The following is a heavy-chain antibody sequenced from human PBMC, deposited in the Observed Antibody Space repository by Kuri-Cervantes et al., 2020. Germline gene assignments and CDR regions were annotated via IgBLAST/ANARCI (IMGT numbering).Heavy chain of an antibody. CDR2: ISGSGGST. CDR3: AKSGPGYCSGGSCPGDAFDI. J-gene: IGHJ3*02. D-gene: IGHD2-15*01. Sequence: GESLKISCAASGFTFSSYAMGWVRQAPGKGLEWVSAISGSGGSTYYADSVKGRFTISRDNSKNTLYLQMNSLRAEDTAVCYCAKSGPGYCSGGSCPGDAFDIWGQGTMVTVSS. CDR1: GFTFSSYA. V-gene: IGHV3-23*01.